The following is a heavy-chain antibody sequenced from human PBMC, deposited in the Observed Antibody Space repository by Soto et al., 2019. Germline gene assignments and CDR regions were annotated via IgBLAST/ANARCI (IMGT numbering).Heavy chain of an antibody. J-gene: IGHJ4*02. V-gene: IGHV3-7*01. CDR3: AKLANGARATTNPRFGY. Sequence: WVLNTQRKGLEWLASIKEDGSERYYLDSVKGRFTISRDNSKNTLYLQMNSLRAEDTAVYYCAKLANGARATTNPRFGYWGQGPPVNVPS. CDR2: IKEDGSER. D-gene: IGHD2-8*01.